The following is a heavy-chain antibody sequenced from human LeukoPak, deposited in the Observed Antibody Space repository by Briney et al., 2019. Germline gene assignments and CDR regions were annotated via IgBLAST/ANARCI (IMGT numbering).Heavy chain of an antibody. Sequence: ASVKVSCTASGYTFTSYYMHWVRQAPGQGLEWMGIINPSGGSTSYAQKFQGRVTMTRDMSTSTVYMELSSLRTEDTAVYYCARDRTVNRDYYYMDVWGKGTTVTISS. CDR1: GYTFTSYY. V-gene: IGHV1-46*01. J-gene: IGHJ6*03. CDR3: ARDRTVNRDYYYMDV. D-gene: IGHD1-14*01. CDR2: INPSGGST.